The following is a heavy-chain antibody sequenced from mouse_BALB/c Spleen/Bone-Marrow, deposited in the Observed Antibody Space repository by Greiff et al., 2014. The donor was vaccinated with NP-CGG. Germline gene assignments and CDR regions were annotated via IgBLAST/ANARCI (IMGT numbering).Heavy chain of an antibody. CDR1: GYTFTTSG. D-gene: IGHD3-3*01. J-gene: IGHJ1*01. CDR2: IFPGNIST. CDR3: SRGGYLGGYFDV. V-gene: IGHV1-85*01. Sequence: QVQLQQSGAELVKPGASVKLSCKASGYTFTTSGINWVRQRPEQGLAWIGRIFPGNISTEYNEMFKVKATLTTDKSSSTAYMQLSRLTSEDSAVYFCSRGGYLGGYFDVWGAGTTVTVSS.